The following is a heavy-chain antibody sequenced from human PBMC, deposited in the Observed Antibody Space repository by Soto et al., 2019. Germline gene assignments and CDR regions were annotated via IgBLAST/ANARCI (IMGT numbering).Heavy chain of an antibody. CDR1: GGTFSSYA. Sequence: SVKVSCKASGGTFSSYAISWVRQAPGQGLEWMGGIIPIFGTANYAQKFQGRVTITADESTSTAYMELSSLRSEDTAVYYCARVAWNYDLAWFDPWGQGTLVTVSS. D-gene: IGHD1-7*01. CDR2: IIPIFGTA. V-gene: IGHV1-69*13. CDR3: ARVAWNYDLAWFDP. J-gene: IGHJ5*02.